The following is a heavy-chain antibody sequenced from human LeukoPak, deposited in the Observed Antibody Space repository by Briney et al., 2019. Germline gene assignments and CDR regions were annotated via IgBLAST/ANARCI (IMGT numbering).Heavy chain of an antibody. CDR3: ARRFNSFDY. V-gene: IGHV5-51*01. Sequence: GESLKISCKSSGYTFTNYWIGWVRQMPGKGLEWMGVIYPGDSDTRYSPSFQGQVTISADKSINTAYLQWSSLKASDTAMYYCARRFNSFDYWGQGTLVTVSS. J-gene: IGHJ4*02. CDR1: GYTFTNYW. D-gene: IGHD3-3*01. CDR2: IYPGDSDT.